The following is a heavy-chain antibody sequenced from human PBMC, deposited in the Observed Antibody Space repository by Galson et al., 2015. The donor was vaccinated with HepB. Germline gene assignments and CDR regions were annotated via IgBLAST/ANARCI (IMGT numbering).Heavy chain of an antibody. D-gene: IGHD6-13*01. Sequence: SVKVSCKASGYTFTGYYMHWVRQAPGQGLEWMGRINPNSGGTNYAQKFQGRVTMTRDTSISTAYMELSRLRSDDTAVYYCARDPIAAAGFDYWGQGTLVTVSS. CDR3: ARDPIAAAGFDY. CDR2: INPNSGGT. J-gene: IGHJ4*02. V-gene: IGHV1-2*06. CDR1: GYTFTGYY.